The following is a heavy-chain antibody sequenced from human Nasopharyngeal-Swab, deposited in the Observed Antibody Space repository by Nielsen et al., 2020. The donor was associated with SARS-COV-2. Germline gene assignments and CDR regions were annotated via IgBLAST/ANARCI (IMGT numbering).Heavy chain of an antibody. Sequence: GESLKISCKGSGYSFTTYWIGWVRQMPGKGLEWMGIIYPGDSKTRYSPSFQGQVNISVDKYSSTAYLQCSSLKASDTAIYYCARPMRPMGHYYFGMDVWGQVTTVTVSS. D-gene: IGHD1-26*01. CDR1: GYSFTTYW. CDR2: IYPGDSKT. CDR3: ARPMRPMGHYYFGMDV. V-gene: IGHV5-51*01. J-gene: IGHJ6*02.